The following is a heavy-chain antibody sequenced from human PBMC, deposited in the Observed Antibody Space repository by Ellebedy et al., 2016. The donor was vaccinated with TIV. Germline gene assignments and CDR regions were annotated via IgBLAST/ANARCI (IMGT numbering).Heavy chain of an antibody. J-gene: IGHJ4*02. CDR2: ISTDGSTT. D-gene: IGHD3-16*01. Sequence: PGGSLRLSCGASGFIFKNFLMYWVRQAPGKGPEWVSRISTDGSTTNYADSVKGRFSISRDNSKNTLYLQMNSLRAEDTAVYYCAGSGGFDYWGQGTLVTVSS. CDR3: AGSGGFDY. CDR1: GFIFKNFL. V-gene: IGHV3-74*01.